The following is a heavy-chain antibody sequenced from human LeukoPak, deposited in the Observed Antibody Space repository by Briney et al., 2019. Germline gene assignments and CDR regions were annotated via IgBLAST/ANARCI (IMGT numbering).Heavy chain of an antibody. Sequence: EPSETLSLTCAVYGGSLSGYYWSWIRQPPGKGLEWIGEINHSGSTNYNPSLKSRVTISVDTSKNQFSLKLSSVTAADTAVYYCARGEKYYGSGSYYIPSYYYYYGMDVWGQGTTVTVSS. CDR1: GGSLSGYY. D-gene: IGHD3-10*01. J-gene: IGHJ6*02. CDR3: ARGEKYYGSGSYYIPSYYYYYGMDV. CDR2: INHSGST. V-gene: IGHV4-34*01.